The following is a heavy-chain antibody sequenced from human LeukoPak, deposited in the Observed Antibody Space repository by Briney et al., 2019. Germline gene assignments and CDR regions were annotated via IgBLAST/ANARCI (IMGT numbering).Heavy chain of an antibody. D-gene: IGHD1-26*01. CDR2: ISGSGGST. CDR1: GFTFSSYA. J-gene: IGHJ4*02. CDR3: AISGSYYFDY. Sequence: GGSLRLSCAASGFTFSSYAMSWVRQAPGKGLEWVSAISGSGGSTYYADSVKGRFTISRDNSKNTLYPQMNSLRAEDTAVYYCAISGSYYFDYWGQGTLVTVSS. V-gene: IGHV3-23*01.